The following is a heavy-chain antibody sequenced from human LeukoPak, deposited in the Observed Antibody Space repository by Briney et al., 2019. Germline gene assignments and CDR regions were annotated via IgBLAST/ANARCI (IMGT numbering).Heavy chain of an antibody. CDR2: ISAYNGNT. Sequence: ASVKVSCKASGYTFTSYGITWVRQAPGQGLEWMGRISAYNGNTKYAQKFQGRVTMTTDTSTNTAYLDLRSLRSDDTAVYYCARLFTHFHDSGGYYKSNWFALWGQGTMVTVSS. D-gene: IGHD3-22*01. J-gene: IGHJ5*02. CDR1: GYTFTSYG. V-gene: IGHV1-18*01. CDR3: ARLFTHFHDSGGYYKSNWFAL.